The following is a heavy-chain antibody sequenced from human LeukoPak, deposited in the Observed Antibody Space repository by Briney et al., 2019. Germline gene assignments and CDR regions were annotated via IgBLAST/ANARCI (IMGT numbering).Heavy chain of an antibody. J-gene: IGHJ4*02. D-gene: IGHD1-26*01. CDR3: ARDQVGIFDY. V-gene: IGHV3-23*01. Sequence: GGSLRLSCAASGFTFSNYAMNWVRQAPGKGLEWVSATSGSGYSTYYADSVKGRFTISRDNSKNTLYLQMNSLRAEDTAVYYCARDQVGIFDYWGQGTLVTVSS. CDR1: GFTFSNYA. CDR2: TSGSGYST.